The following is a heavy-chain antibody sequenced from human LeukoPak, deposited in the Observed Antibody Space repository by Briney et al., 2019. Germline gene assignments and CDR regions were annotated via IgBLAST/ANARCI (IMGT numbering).Heavy chain of an antibody. V-gene: IGHV3-21*01. Sequence: PGGSLRLSCATFGFTFTSYIMNWVRRAPGKGLEWVSSISGSSSYIYYGDSVKGRFTIPRDNAKNSVYLQMNSPRVEDTAVYYCVRESISGKFDYWGQGTLVTVSS. CDR2: ISGSSSYI. CDR1: GFTFTSYI. D-gene: IGHD6-25*01. CDR3: VRESISGKFDY. J-gene: IGHJ4*02.